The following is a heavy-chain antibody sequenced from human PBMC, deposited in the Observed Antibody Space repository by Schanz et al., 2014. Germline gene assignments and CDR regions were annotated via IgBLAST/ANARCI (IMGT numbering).Heavy chain of an antibody. CDR1: GFTFSSYA. V-gene: IGHV3-23*01. J-gene: IGHJ4*02. D-gene: IGHD3-22*01. CDR3: AKDISDTSGKDDY. CDR2: ISGSGDDT. Sequence: EVQLLESGGGLVQPGGSLRLSCAASGFTFSSYAMSWVRQAPGKGLEWVSAISGSGDDTYYADSVKGRFTISRDNSKNTLFLQMNSLRVEDSAIYYCAKDISDTSGKDDYWGQGTLXTVSS.